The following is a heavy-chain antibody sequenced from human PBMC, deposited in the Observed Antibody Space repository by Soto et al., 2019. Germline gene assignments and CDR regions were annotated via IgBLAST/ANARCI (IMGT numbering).Heavy chain of an antibody. D-gene: IGHD6-19*01. Sequence: SQTLSLTCAISGDSVSSNSAAWNWIRQSPSRGLEWLGRTYYRSKWYNDYTVSVKSRITINPDTSKNQFSLQLNSVTPEDTALYYCARVRGEYSSGWYYNWFDPWGQGTLVTVSS. CDR3: ARVRGEYSSGWYYNWFDP. CDR2: TYYRSKWYN. J-gene: IGHJ5*02. CDR1: GDSVSSNSAA. V-gene: IGHV6-1*01.